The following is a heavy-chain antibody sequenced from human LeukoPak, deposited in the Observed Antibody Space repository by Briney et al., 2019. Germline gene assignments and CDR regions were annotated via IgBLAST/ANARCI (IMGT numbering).Heavy chain of an antibody. D-gene: IGHD3-3*01. Sequence: SETLSLTCTVSNDSINNYYWSWIRQPPGKGLEWIGYIYYSGSTNYNPSLQSRVTMSVDTSKNQFSLRLSSVTAADTAVYYCARGLRFMEFLLYPGAFDVWGQGTMVTVSS. CDR2: IYYSGST. J-gene: IGHJ3*01. CDR3: ARGLRFMEFLLYPGAFDV. V-gene: IGHV4-59*01. CDR1: NDSINNYY.